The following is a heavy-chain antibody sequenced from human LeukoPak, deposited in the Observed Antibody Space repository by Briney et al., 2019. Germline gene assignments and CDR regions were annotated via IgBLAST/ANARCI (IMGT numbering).Heavy chain of an antibody. J-gene: IGHJ5*02. D-gene: IGHD2-15*01. CDR3: ARLGYCSGGSCYGGDNWFDP. V-gene: IGHV4-39*01. CDR2: IYYSGST. CDR1: GGSISSSSYY. Sequence: SETLSLTCTVSGGSISSSSYYWGWIRQPPGKGLEWIGSIYYSGSTYYNPSLKSRVTISVDTSKNQFSLKLSSVTAADTAVYYCARLGYCSGGSCYGGDNWFDPWGQGTLVTVSS.